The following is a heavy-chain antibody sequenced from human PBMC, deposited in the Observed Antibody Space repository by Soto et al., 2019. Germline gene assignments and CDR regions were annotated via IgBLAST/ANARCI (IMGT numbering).Heavy chain of an antibody. CDR3: ARSLYDYIWGSYRLGGFDY. Sequence: VQLVESGGGLVQPGGSLRLSCAASGFTVSSNYMSWVRQAPGKGLEWVSVIYSGGSTYYADSVKGRFTISRDNSKNTLYLQMNSLRAEDTAVYYCARSLYDYIWGSYRLGGFDYWGQGTLVTVSS. CDR1: GFTVSSNY. J-gene: IGHJ4*02. V-gene: IGHV3-66*01. CDR2: IYSGGST. D-gene: IGHD3-16*02.